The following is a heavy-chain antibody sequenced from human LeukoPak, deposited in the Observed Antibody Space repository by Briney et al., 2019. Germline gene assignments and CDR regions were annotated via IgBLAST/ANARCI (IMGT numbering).Heavy chain of an antibody. Sequence: ASVKVSCKASGYTFTSYYMHWVRQAPGQGLEWMGIINPSGGSTSYAQKFQGRVTMTRDTSTSTVYMELSRLRPDDTAVYYCARVRGVIGYYYYGMDVWGQGTTVTVSS. J-gene: IGHJ6*02. CDR3: ARVRGVIGYYYYGMDV. D-gene: IGHD3-10*01. V-gene: IGHV1-46*01. CDR2: INPSGGST. CDR1: GYTFTSYY.